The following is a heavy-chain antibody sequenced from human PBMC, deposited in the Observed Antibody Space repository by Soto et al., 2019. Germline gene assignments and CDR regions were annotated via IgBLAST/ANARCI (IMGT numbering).Heavy chain of an antibody. J-gene: IGHJ6*02. Sequence: VQLVESGGVVVQPGGSLRLSCAASGFTFDDYTMHWVRQAPGKGLEWVSLISWDGGSTYYADSVKGRFTISRDNSKNSLYLQMNSLRTEDTALYYCAKDTAMVDYYYYGMDVWGQGTTVTVSS. D-gene: IGHD5-18*01. CDR2: ISWDGGST. V-gene: IGHV3-43*01. CDR3: AKDTAMVDYYYYGMDV. CDR1: GFTFDDYT.